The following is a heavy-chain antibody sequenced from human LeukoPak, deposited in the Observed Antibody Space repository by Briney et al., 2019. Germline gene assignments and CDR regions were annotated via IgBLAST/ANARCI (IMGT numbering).Heavy chain of an antibody. CDR2: TYYRSKWYY. CDR3: ARDVGWELLTYFDL. J-gene: IGHJ2*01. D-gene: IGHD1-26*01. Sequence: SQTLSLTCAISGDTVSSYDAAWNWIRQSPSRGLEWLGRTYYRSKWYYDYAVSVKSRVTINPDTSKNQFSLKLSSVTAADTAVYYCARDVGWELLTYFDLWGRGTLVTVSS. V-gene: IGHV6-1*01. CDR1: GDTVSSYDAA.